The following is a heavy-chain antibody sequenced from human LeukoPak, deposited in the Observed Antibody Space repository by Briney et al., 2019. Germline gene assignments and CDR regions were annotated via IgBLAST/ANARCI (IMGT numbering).Heavy chain of an antibody. Sequence: GESLKISRQTSGFSFTNYWIGWVRQLPGKGLAWMGIIHPGDSDVTYSPSFQGQVSISADKSITTAYLQWSSLKASDTAMYFCARRYSGHDSFDVWGQGTMVTVSS. CDR3: ARRYSGHDSFDV. V-gene: IGHV5-51*01. CDR2: IHPGDSDV. D-gene: IGHD4-11*01. CDR1: GFSFTNYW. J-gene: IGHJ3*01.